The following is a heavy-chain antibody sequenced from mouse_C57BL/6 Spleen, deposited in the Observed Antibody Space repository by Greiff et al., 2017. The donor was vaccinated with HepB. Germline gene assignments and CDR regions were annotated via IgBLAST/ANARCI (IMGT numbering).Heavy chain of an antibody. J-gene: IGHJ2*01. V-gene: IGHV5-4*01. CDR3: AREGELGSFDY. D-gene: IGHD4-1*01. CDR2: ISDGGSYT. Sequence: EVNVVESGGGLVKPGGSLKLSCAASGFTFSSYAMSWVRQTPEKRLEWVATISDGGSYTYYPDNVKGRFTISRDNAKNNLYLQMSHLKSEDTAMYYCAREGELGSFDYWGQGTTLTVSS. CDR1: GFTFSSYA.